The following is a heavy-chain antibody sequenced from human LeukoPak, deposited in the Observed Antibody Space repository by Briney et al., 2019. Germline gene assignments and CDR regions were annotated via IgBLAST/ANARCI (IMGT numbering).Heavy chain of an antibody. D-gene: IGHD4-23*01. CDR1: GFTFSSYA. CDR2: LSGSGAST. V-gene: IGHV3-23*01. Sequence: PGGSLRLSCAASGFTFSSYAMSWVRQAPGKGLEWVSGLSGSGASTYYADSVKGRFTISRDNSKNTLSLQMNSLRAEDTALYYCAKGGGRQPYYFDDWGQGTLVTVSS. CDR3: AKGGGRQPYYFDD. J-gene: IGHJ4*02.